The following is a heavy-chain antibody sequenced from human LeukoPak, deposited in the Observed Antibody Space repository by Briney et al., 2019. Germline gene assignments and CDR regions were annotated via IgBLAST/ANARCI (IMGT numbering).Heavy chain of an antibody. CDR3: ARHLRVWSQPYYYFHY. CDR1: GYSFTSYW. Sequence: GESLKISCKGSGYSFTSYWIGWVRQMPGKGLEWMGIIYPGDSDTRYSPSFQGQVTISADKSISTAYLQWSSLKASDTAMYYCARHLRVWSQPYYYFHYWGQGTLVTVSS. V-gene: IGHV5-51*01. CDR2: IYPGDSDT. J-gene: IGHJ4*02. D-gene: IGHD2-8*01.